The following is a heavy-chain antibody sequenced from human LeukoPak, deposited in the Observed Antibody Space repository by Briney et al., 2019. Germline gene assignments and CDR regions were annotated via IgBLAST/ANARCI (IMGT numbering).Heavy chain of an antibody. CDR1: GGSISSGTYY. J-gene: IGHJ6*02. Sequence: PSETLSLTCTVSGGSISSGTYYWSWIRQHPGKGLEWIGYIYYSGSTYYNPSLKSRVTISVDTSKNQFSLKLSSVTAADTAVYYCARGRFRSHYSVYYYYGMDVWGQGTTVTVSS. V-gene: IGHV4-31*03. CDR3: ARGRFRSHYSVYYYYGMDV. D-gene: IGHD3-10*01. CDR2: IYYSGST.